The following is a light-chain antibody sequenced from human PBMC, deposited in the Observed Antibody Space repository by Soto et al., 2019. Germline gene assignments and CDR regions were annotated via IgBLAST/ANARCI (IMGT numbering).Light chain of an antibody. Sequence: LKRSNQALSLSPGERATLSCIASQSVSRYLAWYQQKPGQAPRLPIYDASNRATGIPARFSGSGSGTDFTLTISSLQSEDFAVYYCQQYYSGRSITFGQVTRLEFK. V-gene: IGKV3-11*01. CDR1: QSVSRY. CDR3: QQYYSGRSIT. J-gene: IGKJ5*01. CDR2: DAS.